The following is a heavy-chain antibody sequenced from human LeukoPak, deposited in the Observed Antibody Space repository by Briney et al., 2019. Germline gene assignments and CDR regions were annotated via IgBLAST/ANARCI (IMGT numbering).Heavy chain of an antibody. CDR1: GFTFTNYG. CDR2: ISGSGGST. CDR3: VKDGYSYGYWGPDY. J-gene: IGHJ4*02. V-gene: IGHV3-23*01. D-gene: IGHD5-18*01. Sequence: PGGSLRLSCAASGFTFTNYGMSWVRQAPGKGLEWVSAISGSGGSTYYADSVKGRFTISRDNSKNTLYLQMSSLRAEDTAVYYCVKDGYSYGYWGPDYWGQGTLVTVSS.